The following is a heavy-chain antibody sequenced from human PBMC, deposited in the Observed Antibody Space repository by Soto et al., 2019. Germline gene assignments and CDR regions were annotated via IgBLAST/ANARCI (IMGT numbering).Heavy chain of an antibody. J-gene: IGHJ6*02. D-gene: IGHD6-6*01. V-gene: IGHV1-46*01. CDR2: INPSGGST. CDR3: ARARSIAARRGHNYYYYGMDV. Sequence: QVQLVQSGAEVKKPGASVKVSCKASGYTFTSYYVHWVRQAPGQGLEWMGIINPSGGSTSYAQKFQGRVTMTRDTSTSTVYMELSSLRSEDTAVYYCARARSIAARRGHNYYYYGMDVWGQGTTVTVSS. CDR1: GYTFTSYY.